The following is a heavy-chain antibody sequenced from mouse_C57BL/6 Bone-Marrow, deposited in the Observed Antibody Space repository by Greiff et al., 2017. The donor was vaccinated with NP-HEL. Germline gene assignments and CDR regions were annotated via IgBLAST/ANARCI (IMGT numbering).Heavy chain of an antibody. CDR1: GYTFTDYY. CDR2: INPNNGGT. V-gene: IGHV1-26*01. D-gene: IGHD1-1*01. J-gene: IGHJ3*01. CDR3: ARTYGSSSPFSY. Sequence: EVQLQQSGPELVKPGASVKMSCKASGYTFTDYYMNWVKQSHGQSLEWIGDINPNNGGTSYNKKFKGKATLTVDKSSSTAYMELRSLTSEDSAVSYYARTYGSSSPFSYAGQGTVVTVSA.